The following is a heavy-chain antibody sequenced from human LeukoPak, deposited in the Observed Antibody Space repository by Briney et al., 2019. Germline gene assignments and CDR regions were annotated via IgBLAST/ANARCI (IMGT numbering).Heavy chain of an antibody. CDR1: GGSFSGYY. CDR2: INHSGST. CDR3: ARTPRGVFDY. Sequence: PSETLSLTCAVYGGSFSGYYWSWIRQPPGKGLEWIGEINHSGSTNYNPSLKSRVTISVDTSKNQFFPKLSSVTAADTAVYYCARTPRGVFDYWGQGTLVTVSS. D-gene: IGHD3-10*01. V-gene: IGHV4-34*01. J-gene: IGHJ4*02.